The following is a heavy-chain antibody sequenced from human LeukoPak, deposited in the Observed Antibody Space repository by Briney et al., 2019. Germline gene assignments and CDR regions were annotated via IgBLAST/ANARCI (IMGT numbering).Heavy chain of an antibody. Sequence: SETLSLTCTVSGGSISSYYWSWLRQPPGKGLEWLGYIYYSGSTNYNPSLKSRVTISVDTSKNQFSLKLRSVTAADTAVYYCAGDNRGFWSGDNDAFDIWGQGTMVTVSS. CDR2: IYYSGST. CDR3: AGDNRGFWSGDNDAFDI. D-gene: IGHD3-3*01. CDR1: GGSISSYY. J-gene: IGHJ3*02. V-gene: IGHV4-59*01.